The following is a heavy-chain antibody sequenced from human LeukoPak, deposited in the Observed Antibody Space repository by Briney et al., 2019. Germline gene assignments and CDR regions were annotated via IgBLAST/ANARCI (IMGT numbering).Heavy chain of an antibody. D-gene: IGHD1-14*01. V-gene: IGHV3-7*01. CDR1: GFTFSSFW. CDR2: IKQDGSEA. CDR3: ARYRYFQY. Sequence: GGSLRLSCVASGFTFSSFWMSWVRQAPGEGLEWVANIKQDGSEAHYVDSAKGRFTISRDNAKNSLHLQMNSLRTEDTAVYYCARYRYFQYWGQGTLVIVSS. J-gene: IGHJ1*01.